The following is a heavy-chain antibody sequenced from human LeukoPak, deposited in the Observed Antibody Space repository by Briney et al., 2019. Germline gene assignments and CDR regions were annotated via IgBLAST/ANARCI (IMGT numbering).Heavy chain of an antibody. D-gene: IGHD1-1*01. CDR1: GGTFSSYA. V-gene: IGHV1-69*04. CDR3: AKSPTTTIYWYFDL. Sequence: GASVKVSCKASGGTFSSYAISWVRQAPGQGLEWMGRIIPILGIANYAQKFQGRVTITADKSTSTAYMELSSLRAEDTALYYCAKSPTTTIYWYFDLWGRGTLVTVSS. CDR2: IIPILGIA. J-gene: IGHJ2*01.